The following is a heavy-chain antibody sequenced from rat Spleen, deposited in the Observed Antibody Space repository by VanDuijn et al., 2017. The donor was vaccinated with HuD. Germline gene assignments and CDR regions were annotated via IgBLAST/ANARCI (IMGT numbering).Heavy chain of an antibody. CDR1: GFILSDYN. Sequence: EVQLVESGGGLVQPGRSLKLSCAASGFILSDYNMAWVRQAPKEGLEWVATISFDGTTTYYRDSVKGRFTISRDNAKRILSLQMNSLRSEDTATYYCARWRYTRRGFDYWGQGVMVTVSS. V-gene: IGHV5-7*01. D-gene: IGHD1-5*01. CDR2: ISFDGTTT. CDR3: ARWRYTRRGFDY. J-gene: IGHJ2*01.